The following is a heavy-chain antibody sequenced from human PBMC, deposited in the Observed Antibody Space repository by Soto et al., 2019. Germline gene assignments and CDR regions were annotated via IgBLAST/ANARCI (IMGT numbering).Heavy chain of an antibody. CDR1: AGTFNRYT. CDR2: VNPIVGMS. D-gene: IGHD3-10*01. Sequence: QVQLVQSGAEVKKPGSSVKVSCTASAGTFNRYTINWVRQAPGERLEWVGRVNPIVGMSTSASKFQGRVSITAEKSTSTAYMALTSLKSEDTAVYYCATSYGSGSAHFDSWGQGTLVTVSS. J-gene: IGHJ4*02. CDR3: ATSYGSGSAHFDS. V-gene: IGHV1-69*02.